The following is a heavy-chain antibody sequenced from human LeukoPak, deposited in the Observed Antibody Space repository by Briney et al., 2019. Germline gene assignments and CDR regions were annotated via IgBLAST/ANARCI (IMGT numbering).Heavy chain of an antibody. CDR2: IYHSGNT. CDR3: ARRPTHFGWRPSESPSYFDF. V-gene: IGHV4-38-2*02. D-gene: IGHD2-21*02. J-gene: IGHJ4*02. Sequence: SETLSLTCTVSGYSISSGYYWAWIRQPPGKGLQWIGNIYHSGNTYYNPSLKSRVSISVDTSKNQFSLRLTSVTAADTAVYYCARRPTHFGWRPSESPSYFDFWGQGTLVTVSS. CDR1: GYSISSGYY.